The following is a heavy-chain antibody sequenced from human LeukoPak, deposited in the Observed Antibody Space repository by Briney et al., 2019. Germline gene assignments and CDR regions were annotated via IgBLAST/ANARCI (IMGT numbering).Heavy chain of an antibody. CDR1: GGSFSGYY. Sequence: SETLSLTCVVYGGSFSGYYWNWIRQPPGKGLEWIGEIIHSGSTIYNPSLKSRVTISVDTSKNQFSLKLSSVTAADTAVYYCARGPVLKNSSGYYRYYYYMDVWGKGTTVTVSS. CDR3: ARGPVLKNSSGYYRYYYYMDV. CDR2: IIHSGST. D-gene: IGHD3-22*01. V-gene: IGHV4-34*01. J-gene: IGHJ6*03.